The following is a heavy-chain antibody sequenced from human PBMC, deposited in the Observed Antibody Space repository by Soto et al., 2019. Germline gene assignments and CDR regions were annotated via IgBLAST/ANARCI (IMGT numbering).Heavy chain of an antibody. CDR1: YGNSIDHGFC. CDR3: ARVSRGYVRSFLDS. J-gene: IGHJ4*02. V-gene: IGHV4-31*03. Sequence: TVAYGNSIDHGFCWTLNRKRPGKGLESIGYIYHSRRTYYNPSLESRLSVSIDTSKNQFSLNLTSVAAADPDVYYCARVSRGYVRSFLDSRGQGALVPVSS. CDR2: IYHSRRT. D-gene: IGHD5-12*01.